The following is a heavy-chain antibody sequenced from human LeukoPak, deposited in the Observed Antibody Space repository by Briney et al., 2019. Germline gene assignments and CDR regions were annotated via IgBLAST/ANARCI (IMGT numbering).Heavy chain of an antibody. Sequence: PSETLSLTCIVSGVSISSYYWSWIRQPAGKGLEWIGRIYISGSTNYNPSLKSRVTISLDTPKNQFSLKLSSVTAADTAVYYCARDEGHYDHWGQGTLVTVSS. D-gene: IGHD3-22*01. CDR3: ARDEGHYDH. CDR1: GVSISSYY. J-gene: IGHJ4*02. V-gene: IGHV4-4*07. CDR2: IYISGST.